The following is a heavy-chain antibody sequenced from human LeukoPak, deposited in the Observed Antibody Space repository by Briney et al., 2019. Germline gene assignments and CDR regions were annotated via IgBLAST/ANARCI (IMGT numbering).Heavy chain of an antibody. V-gene: IGHV3-7*04. Sequence: PGGSLRLSCAASGFIFSSYWMIWVRQAPGKGLEWVAYINQGGSEKSYVDSVKGRFTISRDNAKNSLYLQTNSLRAEDTAVYYCARVRGDYNFDFWGEGTLVTVSS. CDR1: GFIFSSYW. D-gene: IGHD4-17*01. J-gene: IGHJ4*02. CDR3: ARVRGDYNFDF. CDR2: INQGGSEK.